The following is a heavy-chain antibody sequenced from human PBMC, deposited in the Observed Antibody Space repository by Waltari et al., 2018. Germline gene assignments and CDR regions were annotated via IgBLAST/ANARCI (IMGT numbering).Heavy chain of an antibody. D-gene: IGHD3-16*01. CDR3: AREEIEKWGTWFDP. CDR2: TYTSGST. CDR1: GGSISNYY. V-gene: IGHV4-4*07. J-gene: IGHJ5*02. Sequence: QVQLQESGPGLVKPSETLSLTCTVSGGSISNYYWSWIRQPAGKGLEWIGRTYTSGSTAYNPSLKSRVTMSLDTSKNQFSLKMTSVTAADTAVYYCAREEIEKWGTWFDPWGQGILVT.